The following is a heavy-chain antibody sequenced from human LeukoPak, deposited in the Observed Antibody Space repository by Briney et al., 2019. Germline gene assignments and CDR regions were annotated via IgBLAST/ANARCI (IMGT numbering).Heavy chain of an antibody. V-gene: IGHV1-18*01. D-gene: IGHD3-16*01. CDR2: VSAYNGNT. CDR1: GYTFTSYG. CDR3: ARVGAGGDYFDY. Sequence: SVTVSCKASGYTFTSYGISWVRQPPAQGLEWMGWVSAYNGNTNYAQKLQGRVTMTTDTSTSTAYMELRSLRSDDTAVYYCARVGAGGDYFDYWGQGTLVTVSS. J-gene: IGHJ4*02.